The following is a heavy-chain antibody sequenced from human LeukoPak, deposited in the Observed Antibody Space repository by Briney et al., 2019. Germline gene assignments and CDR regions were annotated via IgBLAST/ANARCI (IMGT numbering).Heavy chain of an antibody. CDR2: ISGSGGST. J-gene: IGHJ4*02. CDR1: GFTFSSYA. CDR3: ARSNMVRGVLNTEYFDY. V-gene: IGHV3-23*01. Sequence: PGGSLRLSCAASGFTFSSYAMSWVRQAPGKGLEWVSAISGSGGSTYYADSVKGRFTISRDNSKNTLYLQMNSLRDEDTAVYYCARSNMVRGVLNTEYFDYWGQGTLVTVSS. D-gene: IGHD3-10*01.